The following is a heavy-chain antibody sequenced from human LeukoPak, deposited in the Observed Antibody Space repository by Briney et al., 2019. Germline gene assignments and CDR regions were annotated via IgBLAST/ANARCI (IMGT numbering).Heavy chain of an antibody. CDR2: ISSSSSII. J-gene: IGHJ4*02. V-gene: IGHV3-48*01. CDR3: AREGSGYPDY. CDR1: GFTFSNYN. D-gene: IGHD3-3*01. Sequence: GGSRGLSGAASGFTFSNYNMNWVRQAPGKGLEWVSYISSSSSIIYYADSVKGRFTISRDNAKNSLYLQMNSLRAEDTAVYYCAREGSGYPDYWGQGTLVTVSS.